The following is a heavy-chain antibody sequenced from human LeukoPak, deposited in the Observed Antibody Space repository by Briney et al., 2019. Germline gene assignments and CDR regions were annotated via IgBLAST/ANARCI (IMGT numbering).Heavy chain of an antibody. CDR3: ARDNRGPPLFSYYYGMDV. CDR1: GYTLTELS. V-gene: IGHV1-24*01. CDR2: FDPEDGET. Sequence: GASVKVSCKVSGYTLTELSMHWVRQAPGKGLEWMGGFDPEDGETIYAQKFQGRVTMTEDTSTDTAYMELSSLRSEDTAVYYCARDNRGPPLFSYYYGMDVWGQGTTVIVSS. J-gene: IGHJ6*02. D-gene: IGHD1-14*01.